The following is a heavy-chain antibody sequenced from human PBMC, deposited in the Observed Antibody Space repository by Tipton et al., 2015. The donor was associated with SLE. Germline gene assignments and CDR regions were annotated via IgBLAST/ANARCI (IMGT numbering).Heavy chain of an antibody. CDR2: IYTSGST. V-gene: IGHV4-61*09. D-gene: IGHD2-15*01. CDR3: ARISPRTPHAFDI. J-gene: IGHJ3*02. CDR1: GGSISSGSYY. Sequence: TLSLTCTVSGGSISSGSYYWSWIRQPAGKGLEWIGHIYTSGSTNYNPSLKSRVTISVDTSKNQFSLKLSSVTAADTAVYYCARISPRTPHAFDIWGQGTMVTVSS.